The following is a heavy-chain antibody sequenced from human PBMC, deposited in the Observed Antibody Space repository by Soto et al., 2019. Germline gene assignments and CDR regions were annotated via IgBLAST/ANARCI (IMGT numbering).Heavy chain of an antibody. J-gene: IGHJ4*02. D-gene: IGHD6-13*01. Sequence: QAQVVQSGAEVRKPGSSVKLSCKASEGTFNSYAIAWVRQAPGQGLEWMGGIIPYYNKLNYAQKFQDRVTITADDSTNTVYMELSSLRSDDTAVYFCASGASRWYPYFFDSWAQGTLFTVSS. CDR2: IIPYYNKL. V-gene: IGHV1-69*01. CDR1: EGTFNSYA. CDR3: ASGASRWYPYFFDS.